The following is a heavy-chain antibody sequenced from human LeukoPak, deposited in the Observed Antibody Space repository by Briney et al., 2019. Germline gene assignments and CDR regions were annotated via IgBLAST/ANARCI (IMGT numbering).Heavy chain of an antibody. V-gene: IGHV4-59*10. CDR2: IYTSGST. CDR3: ARSGYYDSSGFLDY. CDR1: GGSFSGYY. Sequence: SETLSLTCAVYGGSFSGYYWSWIRQPAGKGLEWIGRIYTSGSTNYNPSLKSRVTMSVDTSKNQFSLKLSSVTAADTAVYYCARSGYYDSSGFLDYWGQGTLVTVSS. D-gene: IGHD3-22*01. J-gene: IGHJ4*02.